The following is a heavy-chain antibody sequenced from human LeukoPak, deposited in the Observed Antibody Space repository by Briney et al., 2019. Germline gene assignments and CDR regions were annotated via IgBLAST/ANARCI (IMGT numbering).Heavy chain of an antibody. J-gene: IGHJ4*02. CDR3: ARGGLVVRGVILRYFDY. CDR2: IYHSGST. D-gene: IGHD3-10*01. CDR1: GYSISSGYY. Sequence: PSETLSLTCAVSGYSISSGYYWGWIRQPPGKGLEWIGSIYHSGSTYYNPSLKSRVTISVDTSKNQFSLKLSSVTAADTAVYYCARGGLVVRGVILRYFDYWGQGTLVTVSS. V-gene: IGHV4-38-2*01.